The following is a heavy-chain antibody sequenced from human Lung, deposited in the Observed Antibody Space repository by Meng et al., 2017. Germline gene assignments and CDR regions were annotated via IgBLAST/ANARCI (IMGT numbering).Heavy chain of an antibody. D-gene: IGHD3-10*01. J-gene: IGHJ4*02. Sequence: QVQLVQSGSELKKRGASVKVSCKASGYTFTNYGMNWVRQAPGQGLEWMGWINTNTGNPTYVPGFTGRFVFSLDTSVSTAYLQINSLKAEDTAVYYCTSGGYLDYWGQGTLVTVSS. CDR2: INTNTGNP. V-gene: IGHV7-4-1*02. CDR1: GYTFTNYG. CDR3: TSGGYLDY.